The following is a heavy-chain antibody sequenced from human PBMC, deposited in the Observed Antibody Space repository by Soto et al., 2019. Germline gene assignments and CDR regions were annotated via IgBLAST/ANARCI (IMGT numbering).Heavy chain of an antibody. D-gene: IGHD5-12*01. Sequence: GGSLRLSCAASGFTVSSNYMSWVRQAPGKGLEWVSVIYSGGSTYYADSVKGRFTISRDNSKNTLYLQMNSLRAEDTAVYYRARARWLQFPYDYWGQGTLVTVSS. J-gene: IGHJ4*02. CDR3: ARARWLQFPYDY. CDR2: IYSGGST. V-gene: IGHV3-53*01. CDR1: GFTVSSNY.